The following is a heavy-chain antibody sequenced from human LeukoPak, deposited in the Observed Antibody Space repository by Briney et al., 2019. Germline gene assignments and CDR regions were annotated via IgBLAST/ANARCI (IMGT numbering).Heavy chain of an antibody. CDR3: ARMAGRGY. Sequence: GGSLRLSCAASGFTFSSYEMNWVRQAPGKGLEWVSVIYSGGSTYYADSVKGRFTISRDNSKNTLYLQMNSLRAEDTAVYYCARMAGRGYWGQGTLVTVSS. J-gene: IGHJ4*02. D-gene: IGHD5-24*01. V-gene: IGHV3-66*01. CDR2: IYSGGST. CDR1: GFTFSSYE.